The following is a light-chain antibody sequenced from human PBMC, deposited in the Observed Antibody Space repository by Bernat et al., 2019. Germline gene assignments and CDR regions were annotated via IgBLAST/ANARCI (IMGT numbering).Light chain of an antibody. Sequence: QSVLTQPPSLSGAPGQRVTISCIGSSTNIGAGHDLHWYQQLPGTAPKVLIYSNSNRPSGVPDRFSGSKSGTSASLDITGLQAEDEADYFCQSCDGSLSGVVFGGGTKLTVL. CDR1: STNIGAGHD. CDR2: SNS. J-gene: IGLJ2*01. V-gene: IGLV1-40*01. CDR3: QSCDGSLSGVV.